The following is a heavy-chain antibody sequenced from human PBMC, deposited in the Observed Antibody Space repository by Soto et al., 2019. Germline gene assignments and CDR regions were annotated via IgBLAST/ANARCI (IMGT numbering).Heavy chain of an antibody. CDR1: GFPVSNDC. V-gene: IGHV3-74*01. Sequence: XGSLRLSSAASGFPVSNDCMHWVRQAPGKGLEWVSRINADVGSTHYADSVRGRFTISRDSAKNTLFLQLNSLRVEDTAIYYCLKVLNRGVGVPRFYFDSWGQRTLVTVPS. CDR2: INADVGST. J-gene: IGHJ4*02. CDR3: LKVLNRGVGVPRFYFDS.